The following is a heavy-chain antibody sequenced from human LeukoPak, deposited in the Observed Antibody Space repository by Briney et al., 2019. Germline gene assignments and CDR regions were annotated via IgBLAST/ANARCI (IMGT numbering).Heavy chain of an antibody. V-gene: IGHV4-34*01. CDR3: ADFGDYGDY. D-gene: IGHD4-17*01. J-gene: IGHJ4*02. CDR1: GGSFSGYY. Sequence: SETLSLTCAVYGGSFSGYYWSWVRQPPGKGLEWIGEINHSGSTNYNPSLKSRVTISVDTSKDQFSLKLSSVTAADTAVYYCADFGDYGDYWGQGTLVTVSS. CDR2: INHSGST.